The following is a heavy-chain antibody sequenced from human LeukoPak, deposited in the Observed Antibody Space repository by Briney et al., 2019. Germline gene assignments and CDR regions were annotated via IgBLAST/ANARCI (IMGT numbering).Heavy chain of an antibody. CDR3: AKEVVVVVPAAILPQYYYYYYMDV. CDR1: GFTFDDYT. D-gene: IGHD2-2*02. Sequence: PGGSLRLSCAASGFTFDDYTMHWIRQAPGKGLEWVSLISWDGGSTYYADSVKGRFTISRDNSKNSLYLQMNSLRTEDTALYYCAKEVVVVVPAAILPQYYYYYYMDVWGKGTTVTVSS. V-gene: IGHV3-43*01. J-gene: IGHJ6*03. CDR2: ISWDGGST.